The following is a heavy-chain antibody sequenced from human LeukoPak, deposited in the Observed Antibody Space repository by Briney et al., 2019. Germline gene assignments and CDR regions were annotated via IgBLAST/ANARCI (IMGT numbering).Heavy chain of an antibody. CDR1: GGTFSSYA. Sequence: GASVKVSCKASGGTFSSYAISRVRQAPGQGLEWMGGIVPIFGTANYAQKFQGRVTITADESTSTAYMELSSLRSEDTAVYYCARGRTYYYYYGVDVWGQGTTVTVSS. CDR3: ARGRTYYYYYGVDV. CDR2: IVPIFGTA. J-gene: IGHJ6*02. V-gene: IGHV1-69*13.